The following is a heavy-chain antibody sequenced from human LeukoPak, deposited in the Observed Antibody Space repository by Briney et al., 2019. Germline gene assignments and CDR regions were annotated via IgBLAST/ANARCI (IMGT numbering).Heavy chain of an antibody. V-gene: IGHV3-7*01. CDR1: GFTFTTHW. J-gene: IGHJ3*02. D-gene: IGHD2-2*01. Sequence: GGSLRLSCAASGFTFTTHWMSWVRRAPGKGLEWVANIKQDGNDKHYLESVKGRFTVSRDNAKNSLYLQMNSLRAEDTAVYYCARLSDTEGSSTSYRASDIWGQGTLVAVSS. CDR2: IKQDGNDK. CDR3: ARLSDTEGSSTSYRASDI.